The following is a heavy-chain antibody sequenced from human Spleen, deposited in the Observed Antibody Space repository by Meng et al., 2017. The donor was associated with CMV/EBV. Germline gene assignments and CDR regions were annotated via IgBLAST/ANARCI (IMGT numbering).Heavy chain of an antibody. Sequence: YMSGVRQAPGRGLELVSVFYSGGVTYYADSVKGRFTISRDISKNMLYLQMSPLRAEDTAVYYCARAPNHDFWSGYYPGWYFDLWGRGTLVTVSS. D-gene: IGHD3-3*01. J-gene: IGHJ2*01. CDR1: Y. V-gene: IGHV3-66*02. CDR3: ARAPNHDFWSGYYPGWYFDL. CDR2: FYSGGVT.